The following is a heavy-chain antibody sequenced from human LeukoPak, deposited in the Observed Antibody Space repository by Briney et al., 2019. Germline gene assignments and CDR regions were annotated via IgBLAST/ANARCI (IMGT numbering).Heavy chain of an antibody. J-gene: IGHJ5*02. CDR1: GGSISSQY. CDR3: ARDIISEYSSSHSHFDP. Sequence: SETLSLTCTVSGGSISSQYWSWIRQPPGKGLEWIGYIYYSGSTSYNPSLKSRVTISVDTSKNQFSLRLSSVTAADTAVYYCARDIISEYSSSHSHFDPWGQGTLSPSPQ. CDR2: IYYSGST. D-gene: IGHD6-6*01. V-gene: IGHV4-59*11.